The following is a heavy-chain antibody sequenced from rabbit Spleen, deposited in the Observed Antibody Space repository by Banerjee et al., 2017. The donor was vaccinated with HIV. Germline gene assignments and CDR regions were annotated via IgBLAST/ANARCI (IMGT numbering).Heavy chain of an antibody. J-gene: IGHJ4*01. CDR3: ARDAGSGHYIDAYFDL. Sequence: QEQLTETGGGLVKPGASLTLTCKASGFDFSRGYDMCWVRQAPGKGLEWIGCIYTGNLKTYYASWAKGRFTFSKPSSTTVTLQMTSLTVADTATYFCARDAGSGHYIDAYFDLWGPGTLVTVS. CDR1: GFDFSRGYD. D-gene: IGHD8-1*01. V-gene: IGHV1S45*01. CDR2: IYTGNLKT.